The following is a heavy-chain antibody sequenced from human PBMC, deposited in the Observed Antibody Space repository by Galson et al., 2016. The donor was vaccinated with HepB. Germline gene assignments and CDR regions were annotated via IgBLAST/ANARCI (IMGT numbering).Heavy chain of an antibody. Sequence: PALVKPTQTLALTCTFSGFSLNTIGMRVSWIRQPPGKALEWLARIGWADDKLYSTSLKTRLTISKDTPKNQVVLTMTNMHPADTATYYCARMYPAGYFDYWGQGALVIVSS. CDR1: GFSLNTIGMR. J-gene: IGHJ4*02. D-gene: IGHD6-13*01. CDR2: IGWADDK. CDR3: ARMYPAGYFDY. V-gene: IGHV2-70*04.